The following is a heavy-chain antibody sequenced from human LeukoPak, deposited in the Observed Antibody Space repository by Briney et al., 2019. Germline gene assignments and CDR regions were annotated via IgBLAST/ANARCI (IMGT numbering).Heavy chain of an antibody. V-gene: IGHV3-30-3*01. CDR2: ISYDGSNK. Sequence: EGSLRLSSAASGFTFSSYAMHWVRQAPGKGLEWVAVISYDGSNKYYADSVKGRFTISRDNSKNTLYLQMNSLRAEDTAVYYCARGSTRDYDGSGTIDYWGQGTLVTVSS. CDR3: ARGSTRDYDGSGTIDY. CDR1: GFTFSSYA. D-gene: IGHD3-10*01. J-gene: IGHJ4*02.